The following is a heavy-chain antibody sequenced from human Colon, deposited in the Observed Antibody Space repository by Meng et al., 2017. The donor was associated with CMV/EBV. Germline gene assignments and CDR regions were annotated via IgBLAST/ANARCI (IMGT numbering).Heavy chain of an antibody. Sequence: QITLKGFGPTLVKPTQTLTLTCTFSGFSLSTSGVGVGWIRQPPGKALEWLALIYWDDDKRYSLSLKSRLTITKDTSKNQVVLTLTNMDPVDTATYYCAHRRSRTYSLDYWGQGTLVTVSS. J-gene: IGHJ4*02. CDR1: GFSLSTSGVG. D-gene: IGHD5-12*01. CDR3: AHRRSRTYSLDY. V-gene: IGHV2-5*02. CDR2: IYWDDDK.